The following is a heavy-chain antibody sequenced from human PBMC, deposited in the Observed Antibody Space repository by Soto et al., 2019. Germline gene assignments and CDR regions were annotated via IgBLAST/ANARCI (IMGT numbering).Heavy chain of an antibody. CDR2: IIPIFGTA. D-gene: IGHD2-2*01. J-gene: IGHJ6*02. Sequence: GASVKVSCKASGGTFSSYAISWVRQAPGQGLEWMGGIIPIFGTANYAQKFQGRVTITADESTSTAYMELSSLRSEDTAVYYCARDDQLRHYYYYYGMDVWGQGTTVTVSS. V-gene: IGHV1-69*13. CDR3: ARDDQLRHYYYYYGMDV. CDR1: GGTFSSYA.